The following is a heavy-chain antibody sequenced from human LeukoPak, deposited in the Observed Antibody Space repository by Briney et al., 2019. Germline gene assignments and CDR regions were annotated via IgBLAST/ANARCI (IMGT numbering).Heavy chain of an antibody. J-gene: IGHJ4*02. CDR2: FHTGGGI. CDR3: ARGSGPGVTTIDS. CDR1: GFTFSAYD. Sequence: PGGSLRLSCAASGFTFSAYDMHWVRQAPGEGLEWVSAFHTGGGIYYLDSVKGRFTISREDAKNSLYLQMHTPRAGDTAVYYCARGSGPGVTTIDSWGQGTLVIVSS. D-gene: IGHD4-17*01. V-gene: IGHV3-13*01.